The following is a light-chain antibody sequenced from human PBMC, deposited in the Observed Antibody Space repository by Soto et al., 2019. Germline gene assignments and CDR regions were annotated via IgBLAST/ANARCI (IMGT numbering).Light chain of an antibody. CDR1: QSVRSN. J-gene: IGKJ1*01. V-gene: IGKV3-15*01. Sequence: EIVMTQSPDTVYVSPGERATLSCRASQSVRSNLAWYQHKPGQAPRLLIYDGSTRALGIPARFSGSESGTEFTLTISSLQSEDFAVYYCQQRSNWPRTFGQGTKVDIK. CDR2: DGS. CDR3: QQRSNWPRT.